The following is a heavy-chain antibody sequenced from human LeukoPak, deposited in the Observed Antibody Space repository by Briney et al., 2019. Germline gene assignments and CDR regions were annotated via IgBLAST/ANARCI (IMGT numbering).Heavy chain of an antibody. CDR1: GYTFTSYG. CDR2: ISAYNGNT. D-gene: IGHD2-21*02. V-gene: IGHV1-18*01. Sequence: GASVKVSCKASGYTFTSYGISWVRQAPGQGLEWMGWISAYNGNTNYAQKLQGRVTMTTDTSTSTAYMELRSLRSDDTAVYYCARDYVVVVTGNLWDYWGQGTLVTVSS. CDR3: ARDYVVVVTGNLWDY. J-gene: IGHJ4*02.